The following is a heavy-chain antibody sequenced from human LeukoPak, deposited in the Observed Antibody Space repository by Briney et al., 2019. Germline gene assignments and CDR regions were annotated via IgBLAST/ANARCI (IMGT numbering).Heavy chain of an antibody. D-gene: IGHD4-17*01. CDR2: ISSSSSYI. J-gene: IGHJ4*02. Sequence: KPGGSLRLSCAASGFTFSSYAMSWVRQAPGKGLEWVSSISSSSSYIYYADSVKGRFTISRDNAKNSLYLQMNSLRAEDTAVYYCARDVAGDYPTYYFDFWGQGTLVTVSS. CDR3: ARDVAGDYPTYYFDF. V-gene: IGHV3-21*01. CDR1: GFTFSSYA.